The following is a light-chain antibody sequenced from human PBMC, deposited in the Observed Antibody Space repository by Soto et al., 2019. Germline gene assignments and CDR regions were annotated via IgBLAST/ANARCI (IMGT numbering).Light chain of an antibody. Sequence: EIVMTQSPATLSVSPGETATLSCRASQSVNSNLAWYQQKPGQAPRLLISDASTRAAGLPARFSGSGSGTEFTLTISRLQSEDFAVYFCQQSNNWPKTFGQGTKVEIK. CDR3: QQSNNWPKT. V-gene: IGKV3-15*01. CDR1: QSVNSN. CDR2: DAS. J-gene: IGKJ1*01.